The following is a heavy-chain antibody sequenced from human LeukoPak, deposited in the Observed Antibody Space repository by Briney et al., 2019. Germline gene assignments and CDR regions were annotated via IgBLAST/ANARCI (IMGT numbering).Heavy chain of an antibody. CDR3: AREEIGELLYRWFDP. Sequence: ASVKVSCKASGYTFTGYFMHWVRQAPGQGLEWMGWIKPNSGGTNYAQNFQGRVTMTRDTSISTAYMELSRLRSDDTAVYYCAREEIGELLYRWFDPWGQGTLVTVSS. J-gene: IGHJ5*02. CDR2: IKPNSGGT. V-gene: IGHV1-2*02. D-gene: IGHD3-10*01. CDR1: GYTFTGYF.